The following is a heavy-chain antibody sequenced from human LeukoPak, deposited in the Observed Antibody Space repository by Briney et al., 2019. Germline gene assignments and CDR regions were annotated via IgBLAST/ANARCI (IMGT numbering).Heavy chain of an antibody. J-gene: IGHJ4*02. V-gene: IGHV3-33*08. CDR3: ARHNHAHDWDY. Sequence: GRSLRLSCAASGFTFSSYGMHWVRQAPGKGLVWVSVIWPDGSIKYYADSVKGRFTVSRDNSKNTLYLQMNSLRAEDTAVYHCARHNHAHDWDYWGQGTLVTVSS. D-gene: IGHD1-14*01. CDR1: GFTFSSYG. CDR2: IWPDGSIK.